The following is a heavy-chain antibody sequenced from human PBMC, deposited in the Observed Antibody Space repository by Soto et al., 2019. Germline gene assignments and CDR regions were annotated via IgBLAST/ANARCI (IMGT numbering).Heavy chain of an antibody. D-gene: IGHD1-26*01. V-gene: IGHV3-21*01. J-gene: IGHJ5*02. Sequence: EVQVVESGGGLVKPGGSLTLSCNFTFSLYSMNWVRQAPGKGLEWVASISSGAAYIKYADSVQGRFTISRDNAKSSVSLQMSSLRVEDTAVYLWTRDEGGSYDSWFHPWGQGTQVTVS. CDR3: TRDEGGSYDSWFHP. CDR2: ISSGAAYI. CDR1: TFSLYS.